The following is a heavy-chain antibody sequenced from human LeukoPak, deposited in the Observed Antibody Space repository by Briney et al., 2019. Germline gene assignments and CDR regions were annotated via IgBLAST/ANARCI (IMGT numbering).Heavy chain of an antibody. V-gene: IGHV4-59*12. D-gene: IGHD2-2*01. CDR1: GGSTGSDY. J-gene: IGHJ6*03. CDR3: ARERVVVPAAMTNYYYYMDV. Sequence: SETLSLTCTVSGGSTGSDYWSWIRQPPGKGLEWIAYVYYSGVTSYNPSLKSRVAISIDTSKNQFSLNLSSVTAADTAVYYCARERVVVPAAMTNYYYYMDVWGKGTTVTVSS. CDR2: VYYSGVT.